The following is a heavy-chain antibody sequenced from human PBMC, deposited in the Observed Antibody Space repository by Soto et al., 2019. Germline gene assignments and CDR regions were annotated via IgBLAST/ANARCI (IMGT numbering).Heavy chain of an antibody. Sequence: SETLSLTCTVSGGSISSSSYYWGWIRQPPGKGLEWIGSIYYSGSTYYNPSLKSRVTISLDTSKNQFSLKLSSVTAADTAVYYCAGANPTHLGRIVVVPAARYWFDPWGQGTLVTVSS. D-gene: IGHD2-2*01. CDR3: AGANPTHLGRIVVVPAARYWFDP. V-gene: IGHV4-39*01. J-gene: IGHJ5*02. CDR2: IYYSGST. CDR1: GGSISSSSYY.